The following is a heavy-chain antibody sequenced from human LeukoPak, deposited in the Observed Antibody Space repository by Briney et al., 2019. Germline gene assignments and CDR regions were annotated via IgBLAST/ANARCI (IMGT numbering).Heavy chain of an antibody. J-gene: IGHJ4*02. Sequence: GSLRLSCAASGFTFSSYSMNWVRQAPGKGLEWVSSISSSSSYIYYADSVKGRFTISRDNAKNSLYLQMNSLRAEDTAVYYCARDQYCSGGSCYDYWGQGTLVTVSS. D-gene: IGHD2-15*01. CDR3: ARDQYCSGGSCYDY. CDR1: GFTFSSYS. CDR2: ISSSSSYI. V-gene: IGHV3-21*01.